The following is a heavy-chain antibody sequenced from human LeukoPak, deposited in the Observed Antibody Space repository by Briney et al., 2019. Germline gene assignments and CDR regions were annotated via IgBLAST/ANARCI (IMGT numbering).Heavy chain of an antibody. D-gene: IGHD3-10*01. V-gene: IGHV4-59*01. CDR3: ASIDYYGSGSPLDY. CDR2: IYYSGST. CDR1: GGSISSYY. Sequence: SETLSLTCTVSGGSISSYYWSWIRQPPGKGLEWIGYIYYSGSTNYNPSLKSRVTISVDTSKNQFSLKLSSVTAADTAVYYCASIDYYGSGSPLDYWGQGTLVTVSS. J-gene: IGHJ4*02.